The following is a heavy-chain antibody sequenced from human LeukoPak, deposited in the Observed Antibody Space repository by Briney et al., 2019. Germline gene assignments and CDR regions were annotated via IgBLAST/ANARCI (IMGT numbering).Heavy chain of an antibody. J-gene: IGHJ4*02. CDR3: ARHRDYYDSRGYSEAFDY. CDR2: IYHSGST. V-gene: IGHV4-59*08. CDR1: GGSISSYY. Sequence: SGTLSLTCTVSGGSISSYYWSWIRQPPGKGLEWIGNIYHSGSTNYNPSLKSRVTTSVDTSKNQFSLKLSSVTAADTAVYYCARHRDYYDSRGYSEAFDYWGQGTLVTVSS. D-gene: IGHD3-22*01.